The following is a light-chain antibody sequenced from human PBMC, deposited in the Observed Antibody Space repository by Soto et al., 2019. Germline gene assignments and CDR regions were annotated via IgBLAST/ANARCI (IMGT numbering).Light chain of an antibody. Sequence: DVVLIQSPLSLPVTPGEPASIFCRSSQSPLYSDGNTYLSWFQQRPGQSPRRLIYKVSNRDSGVPDRFSGSGSGTDFTLKISRVEAEDVGVYYCMQGTHWPWTFGQGTKVEIK. V-gene: IGKV2-30*01. J-gene: IGKJ1*01. CDR1: QSPLYSDGNTY. CDR2: KVS. CDR3: MQGTHWPWT.